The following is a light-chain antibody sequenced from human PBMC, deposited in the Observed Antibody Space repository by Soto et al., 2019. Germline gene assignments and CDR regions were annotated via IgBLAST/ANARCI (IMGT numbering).Light chain of an antibody. CDR3: TSYAGSNIWV. CDR2: EVN. J-gene: IGLJ3*02. CDR1: SSDVGAYNY. V-gene: IGLV2-8*01. Sequence: QSVLTQPHSASGSPGQSVTISCTGTSSDVGAYNYVSWNQQYPGKAPKLMIYEVNKRPSGVPGRFAGSKSGKTASLTVAGLQPEDEADYHCTSYAGSNIWVFGGGTKVTVL.